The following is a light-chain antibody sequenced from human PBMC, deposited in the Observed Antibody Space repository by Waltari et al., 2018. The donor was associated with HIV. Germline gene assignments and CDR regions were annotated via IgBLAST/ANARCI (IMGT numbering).Light chain of an antibody. CDR1: HSYIGMTGY. CDR2: EVT. CDR3: SSFADRDGFYVL. J-gene: IGLJ2*01. Sequence: QSALTPPPSASGSPGQSVTLSCTGSHSYIGMTGYVLWYQLHPGKAPKLVISEVTKRPSGVSDRFSGSKSANTAFLTVSGLQAEDEADYYCSSFADRDGFYVLFGGGTRLTVL. V-gene: IGLV2-8*01.